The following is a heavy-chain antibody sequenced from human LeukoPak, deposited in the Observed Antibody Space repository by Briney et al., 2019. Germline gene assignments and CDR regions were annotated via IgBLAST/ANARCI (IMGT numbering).Heavy chain of an antibody. CDR2: INHSGST. Sequence: PSETLSLTCAVYGGSFSGYYWSWIRQPPGKGLEWIGEINHSGSTDYNPSLKSRVTISVDTSKNQFSLKLSSVTAADTAVYYCASQSQSYLAYCGGDCYSGAFDIWGQGTMVTVSS. CDR3: ASQSQSYLAYCGGDCYSGAFDI. J-gene: IGHJ3*02. V-gene: IGHV4-34*01. CDR1: GGSFSGYY. D-gene: IGHD2-21*02.